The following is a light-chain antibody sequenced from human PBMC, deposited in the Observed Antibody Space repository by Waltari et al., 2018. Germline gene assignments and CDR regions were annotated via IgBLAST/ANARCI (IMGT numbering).Light chain of an antibody. J-gene: IGLJ2*01. CDR3: CSYAGSYTV. CDR1: SSDVGGYNY. Sequence: QSALTQPRSESGSPGQSVTISCTGTSSDVGGYNYVSWYQQHPGKAPKLMIYDVSKRPSGVPDRFSGSKSGNTASLTISGRQAEDEADYYCCSYAGSYTVFGGGTKLTVL. V-gene: IGLV2-11*01. CDR2: DVS.